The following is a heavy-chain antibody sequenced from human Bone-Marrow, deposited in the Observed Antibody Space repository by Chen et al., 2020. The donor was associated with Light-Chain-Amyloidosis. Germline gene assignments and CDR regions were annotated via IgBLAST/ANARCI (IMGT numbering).Heavy chain of an antibody. V-gene: IGHV1-2*02. Sequence: QVQLVQSGAELRKPGASVKVSCKASGYTFTGYYIHLVRQAPGQGLEWVGWVNPNNGGINYAQKFQDRVSMTRHTTVSTVYMELSRLTSDDTAVYFCARDMSPGIAVSGPYGMDVWGQGTTVTVSS. D-gene: IGHD6-19*01. J-gene: IGHJ6*02. CDR3: ARDMSPGIAVSGPYGMDV. CDR1: GYTFTGYY. CDR2: VNPNNGGI.